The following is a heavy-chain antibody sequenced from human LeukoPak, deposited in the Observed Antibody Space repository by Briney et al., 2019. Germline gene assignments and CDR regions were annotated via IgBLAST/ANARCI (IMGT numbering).Heavy chain of an antibody. V-gene: IGHV3-21*01. Sequence: GGSLRLSCAASGFTFSTYSMNWVRQGPGKGLEWVSSISSSSGYIYYADSVKGRFTISRDNAKNSLYLQMNSLRAEDTAVYYCAGGSLLWGAFDIWGQGTMVTVSS. J-gene: IGHJ3*02. CDR3: AGGSLLWGAFDI. CDR2: ISSSSGYI. CDR1: GFTFSTYS. D-gene: IGHD2-2*01.